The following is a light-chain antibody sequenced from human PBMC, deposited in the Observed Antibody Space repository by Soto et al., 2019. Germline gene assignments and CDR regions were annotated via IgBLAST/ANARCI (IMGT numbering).Light chain of an antibody. CDR3: QAWDFSTVV. Sequence: SYELTQAPSVSVSPGQTASITCSGDTLGDKYACWYQQKPGQSPVLVIYQDNKRPSGIPERFSGSNSGNTATLTISGTQPMDEADYYCQAWDFSTVVFGGGTKLTVL. V-gene: IGLV3-1*01. J-gene: IGLJ2*01. CDR2: QDN. CDR1: TLGDKY.